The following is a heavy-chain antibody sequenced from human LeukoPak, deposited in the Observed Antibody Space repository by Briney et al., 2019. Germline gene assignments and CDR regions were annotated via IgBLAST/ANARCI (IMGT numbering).Heavy chain of an antibody. V-gene: IGHV3-23*01. CDR2: ISASVTNT. CDR1: GFTVSSNY. CDR3: ARDPGGSYDY. D-gene: IGHD1-26*01. Sequence: PGGSLRLSCAASGFTVSSNYMSWVRQAPGEGLEWVSTISASVTNTNYADSVKGRFTVSRDNSKNTLFLQMNSLRAEDAAIYYCARDPGGSYDYWGQGTLVTVSS. J-gene: IGHJ4*02.